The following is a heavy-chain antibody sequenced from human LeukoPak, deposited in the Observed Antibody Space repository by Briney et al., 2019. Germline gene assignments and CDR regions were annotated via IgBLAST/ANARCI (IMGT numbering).Heavy chain of an antibody. CDR1: GGSISSFY. D-gene: IGHD3-22*01. CDR2: IYTSGTT. CDR3: AGFYYDSSDYQILDQ. Sequence: SETLSLTCSVSGGSISSFYWSWIRQLAGKGLEWIGCIYTSGTTNYNPSLKSRVTMSVDTSKNQFSLKLSSVTAADTAVYYCAGFYYDSSDYQILDQWGQGTLVTVSP. J-gene: IGHJ4*02. V-gene: IGHV4-4*07.